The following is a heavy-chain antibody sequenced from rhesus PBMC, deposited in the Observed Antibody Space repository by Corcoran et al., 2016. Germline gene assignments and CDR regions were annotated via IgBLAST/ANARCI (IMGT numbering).Heavy chain of an antibody. Sequence: QVQLQESGPGLVKPSETLSLTCAVYGGSISDYYYWSWIRQPPGKGLEWNGQIYGGRGSTYYNPSLKSRVTVSKDTSKNQFSRKLSSVTAADTAVYYCARDGSYSGNRGSLDVWGRGVLVTVSS. V-gene: IGHV4S7*01. J-gene: IGHJ5-2*02. CDR1: GGSISDYYY. CDR3: ARDGSYSGNRGSLDV. D-gene: IGHD1-20*01. CDR2: IYGGRGST.